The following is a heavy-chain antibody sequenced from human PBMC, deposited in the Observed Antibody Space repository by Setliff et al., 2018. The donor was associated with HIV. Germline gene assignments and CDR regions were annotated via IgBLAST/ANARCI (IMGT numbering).Heavy chain of an antibody. CDR2: IYYSGTT. D-gene: IGHD2-21*01. Sequence: LSLTCSVSGGSISSSAYYWGRIRQPPGKGLEWIGNIYYSGTTYYNPSLKSRVTISVDTSKNQYSVRLSSVTAADTAFYYCARMWRWSGPESYYFDSWGRGTLVTVS. CDR1: GGSISSSAYY. J-gene: IGHJ4*02. CDR3: ARMWRWSGPESYYFDS. V-gene: IGHV4-39*01.